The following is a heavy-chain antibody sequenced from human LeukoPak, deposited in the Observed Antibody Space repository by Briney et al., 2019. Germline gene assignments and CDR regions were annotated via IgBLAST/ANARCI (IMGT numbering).Heavy chain of an antibody. CDR2: INHSGST. D-gene: IGHD6-6*01. CDR1: GGSFSGYY. J-gene: IGHJ4*02. V-gene: IGHV4-34*01. Sequence: SETLSLTCAVYGGSFSGYYWSWIRQPSGKGLEWIGEINHSGSTNYNSSLKSRVTISVDTSKNQFSLKLSSVTAADTAVYYCARGRQLGDWGQGTLVTVSS. CDR3: ARGRQLGD.